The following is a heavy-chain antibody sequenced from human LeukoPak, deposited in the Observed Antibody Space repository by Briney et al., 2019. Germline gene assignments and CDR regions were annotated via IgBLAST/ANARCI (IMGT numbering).Heavy chain of an antibody. CDR1: GGSISSSSYY. V-gene: IGHV4-39*01. CDR2: IYYSGST. CDR3: ARRYYYDSSGPAGGFDY. Sequence: SETLSLTCTVSGGSISSSSYYWGWIRQPPGKGLEWIGSIYYSGSTYYNPFLKSRVTISVDTSKNQFSLKLSSVTAADTAVYYCARRYYYDSSGPAGGFDYWGQGTLVTVSS. J-gene: IGHJ4*02. D-gene: IGHD3-22*01.